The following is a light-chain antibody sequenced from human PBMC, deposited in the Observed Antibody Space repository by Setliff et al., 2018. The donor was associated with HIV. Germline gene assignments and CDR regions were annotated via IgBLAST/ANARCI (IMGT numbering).Light chain of an antibody. CDR1: QSVSMY. J-gene: IGKJ3*01. CDR2: DAS. CDR3: QQRRTWPIT. Sequence: EIVLTQFPATLSLSPGERATLYCRANQSVSMYLAWYQQKIGQVPRLLIYDASNRATGIPARFSGGGSETEFTLTISSLEPEDVAVYYCQQRRTWPITFGPGTKVDIK. V-gene: IGKV3-11*01.